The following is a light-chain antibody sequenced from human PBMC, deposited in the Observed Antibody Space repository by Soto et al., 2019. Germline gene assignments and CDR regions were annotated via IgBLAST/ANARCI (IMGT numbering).Light chain of an antibody. Sequence: EIVLTQSPATQSLSPGERATLSCRASQSVSSYLAWYQQKPGQAPRLLIYDASNRATGIPARFSGSGSGTDFTLTISSLEPEDFATYSCQQVYSYPLTFGGGTKVEIK. J-gene: IGKJ4*01. CDR2: DAS. V-gene: IGKV3-11*01. CDR3: QQVYSYPLT. CDR1: QSVSSY.